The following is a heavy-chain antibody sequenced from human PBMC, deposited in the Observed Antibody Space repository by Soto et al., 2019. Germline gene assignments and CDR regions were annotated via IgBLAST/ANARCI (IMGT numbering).Heavy chain of an antibody. Sequence: KTGGSLRLSCTGSGFTFSDYAISWSRQAPGKGLEWVGVIRSKAYGETADYAASVKGRFTTLRDDSKSIAYLQMNNLQSEDTGVYYCTRYTYTSRYSYFGMDVWGHGTTVTVSS. CDR3: TRYTYTSRYSYFGMDV. V-gene: IGHV3-49*05. D-gene: IGHD2-2*01. CDR1: GFTFSDYA. CDR2: IRSKAYGETA. J-gene: IGHJ6*02.